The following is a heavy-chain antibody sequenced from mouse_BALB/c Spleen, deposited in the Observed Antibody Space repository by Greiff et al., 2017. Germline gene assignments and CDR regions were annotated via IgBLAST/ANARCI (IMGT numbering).Heavy chain of an antibody. J-gene: IGHJ4*01. CDR2: INPSSGYT. Sequence: QVQLQQSAAELARPGASVKMSCKASGYTFTSYTMHWVKQRPGQGLEWIGYINPSSGYTEYNQKFKDKTTLTADKSSSTAYMQLSSLTSEDSAVYYCAREGTVLYYYAMDYWGQGTSVTVSS. V-gene: IGHV1-4*02. D-gene: IGHD3-3*01. CDR3: AREGTVLYYYAMDY. CDR1: GYTFTSYT.